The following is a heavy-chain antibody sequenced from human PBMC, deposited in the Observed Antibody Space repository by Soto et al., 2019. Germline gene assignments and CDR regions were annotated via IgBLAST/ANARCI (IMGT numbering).Heavy chain of an antibody. J-gene: IGHJ4*02. D-gene: IGHD3-16*01. CDR2: IYWDDDK. CDR1: GFSLSTSEVG. CDR3: VHRPKLGPFYY. Sequence: QITLKESGPTLVKPTQTLTLTCAFSGFSLSTSEVGVGWIRQPPGKALEWLAFIYWDDDKHYSPSLKSRLTITQDTSKNQVVLTMANMDPVDTATYYCVHRPKLGPFYYLGQGTLVTVSS. V-gene: IGHV2-5*02.